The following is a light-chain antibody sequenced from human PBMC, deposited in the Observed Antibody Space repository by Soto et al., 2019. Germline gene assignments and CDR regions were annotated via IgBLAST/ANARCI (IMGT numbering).Light chain of an antibody. V-gene: IGKV1-9*01. Sequence: DIQLTQSPSFLSASVGDRVTITCRASQGISTYLAWYLQRPGKAPKLLIYGASTLQSGVPSRFRGSGSGTEFTLTISSLQPEDFGTYYCQQLKSDWYAFGQGTKLEIK. CDR1: QGISTY. CDR3: QQLKSDWYA. CDR2: GAS. J-gene: IGKJ2*01.